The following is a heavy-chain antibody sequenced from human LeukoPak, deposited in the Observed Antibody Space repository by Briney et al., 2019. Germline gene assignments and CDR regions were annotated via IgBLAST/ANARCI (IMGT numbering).Heavy chain of an antibody. CDR3: ARDQGGTTVTTFDWVDYYYYGMDV. V-gene: IGHV1-69*13. Sequence: GASVKVSCKASGGTFSSYAISWVRQAPGQGLEWMGGIIPIFGTANYAQKFQGRVTITADESTSTAYMELRSLRSDDTAVYYCARDQGGTTVTTFDWVDYYYYGMDVWGQGTTVTVSS. CDR2: IIPIFGTA. D-gene: IGHD4-11*01. CDR1: GGTFSSYA. J-gene: IGHJ6*02.